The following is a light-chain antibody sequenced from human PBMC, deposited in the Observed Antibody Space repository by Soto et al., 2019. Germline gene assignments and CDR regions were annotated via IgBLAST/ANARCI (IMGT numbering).Light chain of an antibody. J-gene: IGLJ1*01. CDR2: EGS. CDR1: GSDVGSYNL. CDR3: AAWDDSLSGYV. Sequence: QSVLTQPASVSGSDGQSITISCTGTGSDVGSYNLVSWYQQYPGKAPKLMIYEGSKRPSGVSDRFSGSKSGTSASLAISGLRPEDEADYYCAAWDDSLSGYVFGTGTKVTVL. V-gene: IGLV2-14*02.